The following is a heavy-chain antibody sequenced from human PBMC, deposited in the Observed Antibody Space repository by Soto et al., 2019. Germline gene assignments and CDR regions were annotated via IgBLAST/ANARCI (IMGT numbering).Heavy chain of an antibody. J-gene: IGHJ4*02. Sequence: ESLKISCKGSGYSFTSYWISWVRQMPVKGLEWMGRIDPSDSYTNYSPSFQGHVTISADKSISTAYLQWSSLKASDTAMYYCARFQAASGDNDLTFDYWGQGSLVTVSS. CDR3: ARFQAASGDNDLTFDY. D-gene: IGHD6-13*01. V-gene: IGHV5-10-1*01. CDR2: IDPSDSYT. CDR1: GYSFTSYW.